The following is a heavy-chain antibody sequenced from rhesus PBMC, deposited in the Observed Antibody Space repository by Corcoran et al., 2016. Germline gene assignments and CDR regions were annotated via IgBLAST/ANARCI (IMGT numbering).Heavy chain of an antibody. J-gene: IGHJ2*01. CDR1: GGSISSYW. Sequence: QVQLQESGPGVVKPSETLSLTCAVSGGSISSYWWGWIRQPPGKGLEGIGQIYGGRGSTSYNPSLKSRVTIASDTSKNQVSLKLSSVTAADPAVYYCAKRAGGIAWYFDLWGPGTPITISS. CDR3: AKRAGGIAWYFDL. CDR2: IYGGRGST. V-gene: IGHV4-147*01. D-gene: IGHD1-32*01.